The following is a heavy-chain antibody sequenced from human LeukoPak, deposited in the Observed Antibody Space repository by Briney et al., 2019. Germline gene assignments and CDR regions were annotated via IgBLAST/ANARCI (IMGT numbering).Heavy chain of an antibody. V-gene: IGHV7-4-1*02. CDR3: ARAPGGGCSSTSCYGPYYYYVDV. CDR1: GYTFTSYA. CDR2: INTNTGNP. Sequence: ASVKVSCKASGYTFTSYAMNWVRQAPGQGLEWMGWINTNTGNPTYAQGFTGRFVFSLDTSVSTAYLQISSLKAEDTAVYYCARAPGGGCSSTSCYGPYYYYVDVWGKGTTVTVSS. J-gene: IGHJ6*03. D-gene: IGHD2-2*01.